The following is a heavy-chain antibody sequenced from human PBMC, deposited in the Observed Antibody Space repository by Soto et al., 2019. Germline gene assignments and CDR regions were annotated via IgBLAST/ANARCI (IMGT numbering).Heavy chain of an antibody. CDR3: ARGGCPTCIGGNCVHASFVH. CDR1: GLTFSTSS. V-gene: IGHV3-23*01. D-gene: IGHD2-15*01. J-gene: IGHJ4*02. Sequence: GGALRLSCAASGLTFSTSSMNWGRPAPGKGLEGISYIGGNGGGTHYAASVKGRFTISRDNSKNTLYLQMNSLRAEDTAIYFCARGGCPTCIGGNCVHASFVHWCPATLVTVFS. CDR2: IGGNGGGT.